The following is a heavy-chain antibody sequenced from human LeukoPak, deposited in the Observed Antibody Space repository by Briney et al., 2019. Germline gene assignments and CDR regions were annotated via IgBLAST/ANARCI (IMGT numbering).Heavy chain of an antibody. D-gene: IGHD5-12*01. CDR1: GDSISSRSYY. Sequence: TSETLSLTCTVSGDSISSRSYYWGWIRQPPGKGLEWIGSIYYSGSTYYNPSLKSRVTISLDTSKNQFSLKVTSVTAADTAVYYCAKIEDSGYDYRGWFDPWGQGTLVTVSS. J-gene: IGHJ5*02. CDR2: IYYSGST. V-gene: IGHV4-39*07. CDR3: AKIEDSGYDYRGWFDP.